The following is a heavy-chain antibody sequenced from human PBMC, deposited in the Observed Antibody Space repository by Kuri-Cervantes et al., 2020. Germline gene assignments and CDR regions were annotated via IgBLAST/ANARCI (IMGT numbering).Heavy chain of an antibody. CDR3: ARMAEQSYYFDY. D-gene: IGHD1/OR15-1a*01. CDR1: GGSFSGYY. J-gene: IGHJ4*02. V-gene: IGHV4-34*01. CDR2: INHSGST. Sequence: SETLSLTCAVYGGSFSGYYWSWIRQPPGKGLEWIGEINHSGSTNYNPSLKSRVTISVDTSKNQFSLKLSSVTAAATAVYYCARMAEQSYYFDYWGQGTLVTVSS.